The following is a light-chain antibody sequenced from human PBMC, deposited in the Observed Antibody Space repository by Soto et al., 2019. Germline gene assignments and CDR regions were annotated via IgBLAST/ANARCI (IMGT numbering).Light chain of an antibody. CDR2: AAS. J-gene: IGKJ5*01. V-gene: IGKV1-39*01. CDR3: QQTYSSPIT. CDR1: QSISSY. Sequence: DTQMNQSPSSLSASVGDSIAITCRASQSISSYLNWYQQKPGKAPKLLISAASILHSGVPSRFSGSGSGTDFTLTISNLQPEDFAGYYCQQTYSSPITFGQGTRLEIK.